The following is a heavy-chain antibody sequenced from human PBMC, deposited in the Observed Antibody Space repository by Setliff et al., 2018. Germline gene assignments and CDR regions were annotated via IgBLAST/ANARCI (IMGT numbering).Heavy chain of an antibody. Sequence: SETLSLTCTVSGDFIRDYYWNWIRQSPGKGLEWIGYIYYRGTTNYNSSLKSRVTIAIDMSKHQFSLKLSSATAADTAVYFCAAVGIDAGGGWFDPWGHGIPVTVSS. CDR1: GDFIRDYY. D-gene: IGHD1-26*01. CDR2: IYYRGTT. V-gene: IGHV4-59*01. CDR3: AAVGIDAGGGWFDP. J-gene: IGHJ5*02.